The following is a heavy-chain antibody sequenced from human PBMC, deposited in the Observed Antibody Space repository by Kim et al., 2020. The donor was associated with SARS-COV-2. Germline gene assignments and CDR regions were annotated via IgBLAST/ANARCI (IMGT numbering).Heavy chain of an antibody. CDR2: INPNSGDT. J-gene: IGHJ4*02. Sequence: ASVKVSCKASGYTFTGYYMHWVRQAPGQGLEWMGWINPNSGDTNYAQKFQGRVTMTWDTSLSTAYMELSRIISDDTAEYYCARGESGYEDYWGQGTLVTVSS. D-gene: IGHD5-12*01. V-gene: IGHV1-2*02. CDR3: ARGESGYEDY. CDR1: GYTFTGYY.